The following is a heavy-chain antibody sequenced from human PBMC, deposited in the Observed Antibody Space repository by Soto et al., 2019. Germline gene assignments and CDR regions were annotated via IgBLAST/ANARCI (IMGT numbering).Heavy chain of an antibody. Sequence: QVHLVESGGGVVQPGTSLRVSCVGSGFTFRSYVIHWVRQAPGKGLEWVALTSDYGSDEYYGDSVRGRFTISRDNSRNTVDLKRDSLRLGDTALYHCARWGTRGGLDVWGKGTLVSVSS. CDR3: ARWGTRGGLDV. CDR2: TSDYGSDE. D-gene: IGHD3-16*01. J-gene: IGHJ1*01. CDR1: GFTFRSYV. V-gene: IGHV3-30*19.